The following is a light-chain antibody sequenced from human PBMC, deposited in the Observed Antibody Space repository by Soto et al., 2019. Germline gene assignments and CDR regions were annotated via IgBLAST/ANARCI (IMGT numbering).Light chain of an antibody. J-gene: IGKJ1*01. Sequence: DIQMTQSPSTLSAFVGDRVTITCRANQSISSWLAWYQQKPGKAPKLLIYKASSLESGVPSRFSGGGSGTEFTLTISSLQPDDFATYYCQQYNSYSWTFGQGTKVEIK. CDR3: QQYNSYSWT. V-gene: IGKV1-5*03. CDR1: QSISSW. CDR2: KAS.